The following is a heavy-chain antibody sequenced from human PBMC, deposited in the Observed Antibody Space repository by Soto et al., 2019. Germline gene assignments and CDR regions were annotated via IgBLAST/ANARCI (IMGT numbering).Heavy chain of an antibody. CDR3: ARAPYVDTAMVTSWFDP. Sequence: SETLSLTCTVSGGSISSYYWSWIRQPPGKGLEWIGYIYYSGSTNYNPSLKSRVTISVDTSKNQFSLKLSSVTAADTAVYYCARAPYVDTAMVTSWFDPWGQGTLVTVSS. D-gene: IGHD5-18*01. V-gene: IGHV4-59*12. CDR1: GGSISSYY. CDR2: IYYSGST. J-gene: IGHJ5*02.